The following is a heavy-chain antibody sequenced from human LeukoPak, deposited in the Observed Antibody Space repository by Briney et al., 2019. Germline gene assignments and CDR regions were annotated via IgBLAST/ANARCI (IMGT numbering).Heavy chain of an antibody. D-gene: IGHD6-19*01. J-gene: IGHJ4*01. V-gene: IGHV3-23*01. CDR1: GFTFSNSA. Sequence: GGSLRLSCAASGFTFSNSAMSWVRQAPGKGLEWVSTLSGSGITTYYADSVKGRITISRDNSKNTLYLQMNSLRAEDTAVYYCAKGIYSSGWSYFDYWGHGTLVTVSS. CDR3: AKGIYSSGWSYFDY. CDR2: LSGSGITT.